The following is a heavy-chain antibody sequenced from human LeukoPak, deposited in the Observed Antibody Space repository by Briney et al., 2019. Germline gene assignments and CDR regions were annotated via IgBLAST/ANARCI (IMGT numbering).Heavy chain of an antibody. CDR3: ARKYGSGSFDNWFDP. D-gene: IGHD3-10*01. J-gene: IGHJ5*02. V-gene: IGHV1-18*01. CDR2: ISAYNGNT. Sequence: ASVKVSCKASGYTFTSYVISWVRQAPGQGLEWMGWISAYNGNTNYAQKLQGRVTMTTDTSTSTAYMELRSLRSDDTAVYYCARKYGSGSFDNWFDPWGQGTLVTVSS. CDR1: GYTFTSYV.